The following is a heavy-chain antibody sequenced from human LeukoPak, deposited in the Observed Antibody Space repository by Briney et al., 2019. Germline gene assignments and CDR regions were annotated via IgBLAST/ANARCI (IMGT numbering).Heavy chain of an antibody. CDR2: INPSGGST. V-gene: IGHV1-46*01. J-gene: IGHJ4*02. Sequence: ASVKLSCKASGYTFTSYYMHWVRQAPGQGLEWMGIINPSGGSTSYAQKFQGRVTMTRDTSTSTVYMELSSLRSEDTAVYYCAREIGDSGYGGYDFDYWGQGTLVTVSS. D-gene: IGHD5-12*01. CDR1: GYTFTSYY. CDR3: AREIGDSGYGGYDFDY.